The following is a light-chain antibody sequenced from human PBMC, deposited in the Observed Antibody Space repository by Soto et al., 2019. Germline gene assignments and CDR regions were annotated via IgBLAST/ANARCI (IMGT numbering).Light chain of an antibody. CDR3: QQTYDNPRT. J-gene: IGKJ1*01. CDR1: QNINTY. Sequence: DIQMTQSPSSLSASIRDRVTITCRASQNINTYLNWYQQKPGKAPQLLIYAASSLQSGVPSRFSGSASGTDFTLTISSLQPEDFATYYCQQTYDNPRTFGQGTKVEIK. V-gene: IGKV1-39*01. CDR2: AAS.